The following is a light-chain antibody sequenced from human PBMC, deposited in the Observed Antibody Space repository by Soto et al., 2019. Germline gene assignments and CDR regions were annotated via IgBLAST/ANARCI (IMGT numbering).Light chain of an antibody. CDR3: QQYNHWPRMLS. CDR1: QSLTSN. Sequence: EIILTQSPATLYVSPGERATLSCRASQSLTSNLAWYQQRPGQAPRLLIYDTSTRATDIPARFSGGGSGTEFTLTIASLQSEDFAVYYCQQYNHWPRMLSFGGGTRV. CDR2: DTS. V-gene: IGKV3-15*01. J-gene: IGKJ4*01.